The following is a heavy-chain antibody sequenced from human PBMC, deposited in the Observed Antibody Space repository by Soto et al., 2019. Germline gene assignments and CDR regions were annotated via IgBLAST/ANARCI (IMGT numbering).Heavy chain of an antibody. CDR2: IYYSGST. V-gene: IGHV4-61*01. CDR3: ARGYCSGGSCYIDI. Sequence: PSETLSLTCTVSGGSVSSGSYYWSWIRQPPGKGLEWIGYIYYSGSTNYNPSLKSRVTISVDTSKNQFSLKLSSVTAVDTAVYCCARGYCSGGSCYIDIWGQGTMVTVSS. CDR1: GGSVSSGSYY. D-gene: IGHD2-15*01. J-gene: IGHJ3*02.